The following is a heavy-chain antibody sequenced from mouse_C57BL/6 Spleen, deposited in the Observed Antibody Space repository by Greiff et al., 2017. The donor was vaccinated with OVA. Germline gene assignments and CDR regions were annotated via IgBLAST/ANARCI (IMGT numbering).Heavy chain of an antibody. V-gene: IGHV1-5*01. Sequence: VQLQQSGTVLARPGASVKMSCKTSGYTFTSYWMHWVKQRPGQGLEWIGAIYPGNSDTSYNQKFKGKAKLTAVTSASTVYMELSSLTNEDSAVYYCTRSDGSSYWYFDVWGTGTTVTVSS. D-gene: IGHD1-1*01. CDR1: GYTFTSYW. CDR3: TRSDGSSYWYFDV. J-gene: IGHJ1*03. CDR2: IYPGNSDT.